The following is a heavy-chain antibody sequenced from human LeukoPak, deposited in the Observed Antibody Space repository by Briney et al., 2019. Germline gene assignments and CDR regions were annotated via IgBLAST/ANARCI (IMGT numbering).Heavy chain of an antibody. CDR3: ARGYTAGVPLYYYYYMDV. Sequence: SETLSLTCAVYGGSFSGYYWSWIRQPPGKGLEWIGEINHSGSTNYNPSLKSRVTISVDTSKNQFSLKLSSVTAADTAVYYCARGYTAGVPLYYYYYMDVWGKGTTVTVSS. V-gene: IGHV4-34*01. CDR1: GGSFSGYY. D-gene: IGHD5-18*01. J-gene: IGHJ6*03. CDR2: INHSGST.